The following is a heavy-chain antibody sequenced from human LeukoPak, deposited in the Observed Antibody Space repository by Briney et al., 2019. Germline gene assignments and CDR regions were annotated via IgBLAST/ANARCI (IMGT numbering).Heavy chain of an antibody. CDR3: ARRSFSGVFDY. V-gene: IGHV4-59*01. D-gene: IGHD1-26*01. J-gene: IGHJ4*02. Sequence: SETLSLTCTVSGGSISSYYWSWLRQPPGKGLEWIGYIYYSGSTNYNPSLKSRVTISVDTSKNQFSLKLSSVTAADTAVYYCARRSFSGVFDYWGQGALVTVSS. CDR1: GGSISSYY. CDR2: IYYSGST.